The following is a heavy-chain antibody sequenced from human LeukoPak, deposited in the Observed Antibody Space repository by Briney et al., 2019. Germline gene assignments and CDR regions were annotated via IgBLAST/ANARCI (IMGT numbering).Heavy chain of an antibody. D-gene: IGHD6-13*01. CDR2: IYYSGST. CDR3: ARDSSSWGY. J-gene: IGHJ4*02. V-gene: IGHV4-39*07. Sequence: SETLSLTCTVSGGSISSSSYYWGWIRQPPGKGLEWIGSIYYSGSTYYNPSLKSRVTISVDTSKNQFSLKLSSVTAADTAVYYCARDSSSWGYWGQGTLVTVSS. CDR1: GGSISSSSYY.